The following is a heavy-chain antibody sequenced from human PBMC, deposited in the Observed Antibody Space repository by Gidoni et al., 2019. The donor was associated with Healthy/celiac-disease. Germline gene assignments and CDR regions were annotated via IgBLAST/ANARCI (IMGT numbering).Heavy chain of an antibody. CDR3: AKHSSSWPFDY. V-gene: IGHV3-23*01. CDR2: LSGSGGST. CDR1: GFTFSSYA. Sequence: EVQLLESGGGLVQPGGSLRLSCAASGFTFSSYAMSWVRQAPGKGLEWVSSLSGSGGSTYYADSVKGRFTISRDNSKTTLYLQMSSLRAEDTAIYYCAKHSSSWPFDYWGQGTLVTVSS. J-gene: IGHJ4*02. D-gene: IGHD6-13*01.